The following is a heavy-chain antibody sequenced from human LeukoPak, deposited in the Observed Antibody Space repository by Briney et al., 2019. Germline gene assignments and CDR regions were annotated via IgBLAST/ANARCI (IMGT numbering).Heavy chain of an antibody. Sequence: ASVKVSCKASGYTFTSYGISLVRQAPGQGLEWMGWISAYNGNTNYAQKLQGRVTMTTDTSTSTAYMELRSLRSDDTAVYYCARARYDFWTTSMMGATDVWGKGTTVTVSS. CDR3: ARARYDFWTTSMMGATDV. CDR2: ISAYNGNT. V-gene: IGHV1-18*01. CDR1: GYTFTSYG. D-gene: IGHD3-3*01. J-gene: IGHJ6*04.